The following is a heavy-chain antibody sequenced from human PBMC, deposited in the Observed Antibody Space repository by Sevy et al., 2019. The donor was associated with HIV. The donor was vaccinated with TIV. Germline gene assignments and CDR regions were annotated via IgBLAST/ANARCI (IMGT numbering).Heavy chain of an antibody. J-gene: IGHJ6*04. CDR3: ARDSGGYSSPINV. V-gene: IGHV1-2*02. D-gene: IGHD6-13*01. CDR2: INPNSGST. CDR1: GYTFTGYY. Sequence: ASVKVSCKASGYTFTGYYLHWVRQAPGQGREWMGWINPNSGSTNYAQKFQGRVAMTRDTSIDTAYMDLSSLKSDDTAVYYCARDSGGYSSPINVWGNGTTVTVSS.